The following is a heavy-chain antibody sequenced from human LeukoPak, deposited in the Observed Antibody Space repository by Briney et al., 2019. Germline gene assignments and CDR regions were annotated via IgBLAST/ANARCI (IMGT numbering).Heavy chain of an antibody. CDR2: IYHSGST. D-gene: IGHD3-10*01. CDR1: GDSISRYY. V-gene: IGHV4-38-2*02. CDR3: RAAGGYGMDV. J-gene: IGHJ6*02. Sequence: SETLSLTCTVSGDSISRYYWSWIRQPPGKGLEWIGSIYHSGSTYYNPSLKSRVTISVDTSKNQFSLKLSSVTAADTAVYYCRAAGGYGMDVWGQGTTVTVSS.